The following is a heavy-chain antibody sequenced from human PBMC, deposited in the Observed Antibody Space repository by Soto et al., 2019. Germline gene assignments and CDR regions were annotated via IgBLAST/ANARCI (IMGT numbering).Heavy chain of an antibody. J-gene: IGHJ5*02. Sequence: PSETLSLTCTVSGGSIGSGGYFWNWIRQHPGKGLEWIGHIYYSGGTYYNPSLKSRVTISVDTSKNQFSLKLSSVTAADTAVYYCARVALELEWLLSNDYPQLNWFDPWGQGTLVTVSS. CDR2: IYYSGGT. CDR1: GGSIGSGGYF. D-gene: IGHD3-3*01. V-gene: IGHV4-31*03. CDR3: ARVALELEWLLSNDYPQLNWFDP.